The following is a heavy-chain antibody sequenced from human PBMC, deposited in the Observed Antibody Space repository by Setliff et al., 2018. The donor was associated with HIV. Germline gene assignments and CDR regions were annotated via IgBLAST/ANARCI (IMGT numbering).Heavy chain of an antibody. CDR2: IYYSGNT. D-gene: IGHD3-22*01. CDR1: GASVSGGGYY. CDR3: ASCLQNYDSSGYYTNYFDY. V-gene: IGHV4-31*03. J-gene: IGHJ4*02. Sequence: SENLSLTCTVSGASVSGGGYYWSWIRQHPGKGLEWIGYIYYSGNTYYNPSLKSRVTISLDRSKNQFSLKLTSVTAADTAVYYCASCLQNYDSSGYYTNYFDYWGQGTLVTVSS.